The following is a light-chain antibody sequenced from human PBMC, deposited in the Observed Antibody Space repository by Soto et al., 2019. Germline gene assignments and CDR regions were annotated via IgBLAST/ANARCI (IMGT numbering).Light chain of an antibody. CDR2: GAS. Sequence: EIVMTQSPATLSVSPGDRATLSCRARQSVSSNLAWYQQKPGQAPRLLIYGASTRATGIPARFSGSGSGTECTLTISSLQSEDFAVYYCQQYNNWPRTFGQGTKVEIK. J-gene: IGKJ1*01. CDR3: QQYNNWPRT. V-gene: IGKV3-15*01. CDR1: QSVSSN.